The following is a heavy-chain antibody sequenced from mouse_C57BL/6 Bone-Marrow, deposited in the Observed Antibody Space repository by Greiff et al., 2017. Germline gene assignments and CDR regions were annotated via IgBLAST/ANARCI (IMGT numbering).Heavy chain of an antibody. CDR3: ARELGRPDY. Sequence: VQLQQSGPELVKPGASVKISCKASGYAFSSSWMNWVKQRPGKGLEWIGRIYPGDGDTNYNGKFKGKATLTADKSSSTAYMQLSSLTSEDSAVYFCARELGRPDYWGQGTTLTVSS. V-gene: IGHV1-82*01. CDR1: GYAFSSSW. CDR2: IYPGDGDT. D-gene: IGHD4-1*01. J-gene: IGHJ2*01.